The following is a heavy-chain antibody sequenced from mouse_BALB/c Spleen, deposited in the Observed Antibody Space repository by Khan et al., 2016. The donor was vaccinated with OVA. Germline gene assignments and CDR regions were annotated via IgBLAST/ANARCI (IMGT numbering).Heavy chain of an antibody. V-gene: IGHV9-1*02. J-gene: IGHJ1*01. CDR3: ARGASYWYFDV. CDR2: INTYTGEP. Sequence: LVQPGHELKKPGETVKISCKASGDTFTNYGMNWVKQAPGKGLKWMGWINTYTGEPTYTDDFKGRFAFSLETSASTAYLQINNLKNEDMATYFCARGASYWYFDVWGAGTTVTVSS. CDR1: GDTFTNYG.